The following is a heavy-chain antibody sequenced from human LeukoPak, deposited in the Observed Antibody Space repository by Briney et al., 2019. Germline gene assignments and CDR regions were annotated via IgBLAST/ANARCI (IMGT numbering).Heavy chain of an antibody. D-gene: IGHD3-10*02. J-gene: IGHJ6*04. Sequence: GGSLRLSCAASGFTFSSYEMNWVRQAPGKGLEGVSYISSSGSNIYYADSVKGRFTISRDNAKNSLYLQMNSLRAEDTAVYYCAELGITMIGGVWGKGTTVTISS. CDR2: ISSSGSNI. CDR1: GFTFSSYE. CDR3: AELGITMIGGV. V-gene: IGHV3-48*03.